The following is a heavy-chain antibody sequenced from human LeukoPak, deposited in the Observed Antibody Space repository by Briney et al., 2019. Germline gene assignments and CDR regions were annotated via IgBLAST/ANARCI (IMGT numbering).Heavy chain of an antibody. D-gene: IGHD6-19*01. CDR1: GFTFSSYA. Sequence: GGSLRLSCAASGFTFSSYAMSWVRQAPGKGLEWVSAISVGGGSTYYADSVKGRFTISRDNSKNTLYLQMNSLRAEDTAVYYCGKDLASSAWRFDYWGQGTLVTVSS. CDR3: GKDLASSAWRFDY. J-gene: IGHJ4*02. V-gene: IGHV3-23*01. CDR2: ISVGGGST.